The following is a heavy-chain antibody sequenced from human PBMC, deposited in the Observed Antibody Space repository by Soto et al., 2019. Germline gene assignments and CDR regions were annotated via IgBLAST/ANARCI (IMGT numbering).Heavy chain of an antibody. J-gene: IGHJ4*02. CDR2: IWYDGSNK. CDR3: ARRAAAGRSFDY. Sequence: GGSLRLSCAASGFTFSSYGMHWVRQAPGKGLEWVAVIWYDGSNKYYADSVKGRFTISRDNSKNTLYLQMNSLRAEDTAVYYCARRAAAGRSFDYWGLGTLVTVSS. V-gene: IGHV3-33*01. D-gene: IGHD6-13*01. CDR1: GFTFSSYG.